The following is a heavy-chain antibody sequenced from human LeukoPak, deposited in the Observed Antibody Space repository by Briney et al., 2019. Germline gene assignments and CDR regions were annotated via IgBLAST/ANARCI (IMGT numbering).Heavy chain of an antibody. J-gene: IGHJ5*02. D-gene: IGHD3-10*01. Sequence: ASVKVSCKASGGTFSSYAISWVRQAPGQGLEWMGRIIPILGIANYAQKFQGRVTITADKSTSTAYMELSSLRSEDTAVYYCARDGSGSYKPNWFDPWGQGTLVTVSP. CDR1: GGTFSSYA. V-gene: IGHV1-69*04. CDR2: IIPILGIA. CDR3: ARDGSGSYKPNWFDP.